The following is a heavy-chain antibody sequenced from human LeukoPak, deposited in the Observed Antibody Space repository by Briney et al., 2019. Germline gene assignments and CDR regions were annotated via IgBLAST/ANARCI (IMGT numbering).Heavy chain of an antibody. Sequence: GGSLRLSCAASGFTFSGSAMHWVRQASGKGLEWVGRIRSKANSYATAYAASVKGRFTISRDDSKNTAYLQMNSLKTEDTAVYYCARDNYCDSAFDYWGQGTLVTVSS. V-gene: IGHV3-73*01. D-gene: IGHD3-22*01. CDR2: IRSKANSYAT. J-gene: IGHJ4*02. CDR1: GFTFSGSA. CDR3: ARDNYCDSAFDY.